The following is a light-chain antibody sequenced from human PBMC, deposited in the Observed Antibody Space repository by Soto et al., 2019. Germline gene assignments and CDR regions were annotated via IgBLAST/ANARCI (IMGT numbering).Light chain of an antibody. V-gene: IGKV3-15*01. Sequence: EIVMTQSPATLSVSPGERAALSCRASQSVSNNLAWYQLKPGQAPRLLIYDASTRATGIPARFSGSGSGTEFTLTISSLQSEDFAVYYCQQYNDWPPYTFCQGTKLEI. CDR1: QSVSNN. CDR2: DAS. CDR3: QQYNDWPPYT. J-gene: IGKJ2*01.